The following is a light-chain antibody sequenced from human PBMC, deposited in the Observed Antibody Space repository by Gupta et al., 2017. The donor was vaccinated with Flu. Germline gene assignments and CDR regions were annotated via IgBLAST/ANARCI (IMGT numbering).Light chain of an antibody. CDR2: ENN. CDR3: GTWYSSLSDVV. J-gene: IGLJ2*01. CDR1: SSNIGNNY. Sequence: QSVFKQPPSVSAAPGHKGTISCSGSSSNIGNNYVSWYQQLPGTAPKLLIYENNKRPSGIPDRFSGSKSGTSATLGITGLQTGDEAYYYCGTWYSSLSDVVFGGGTKLTVL. V-gene: IGLV1-51*02.